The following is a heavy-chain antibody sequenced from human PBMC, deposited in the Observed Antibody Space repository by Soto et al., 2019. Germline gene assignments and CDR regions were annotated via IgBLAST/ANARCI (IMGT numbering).Heavy chain of an antibody. CDR3: ARRITMIDPAYYYYGMDV. Sequence: SVKVSCKASGGTFSSYAISWVRQAPGQGLEWMGGIIPIFGTANYAQKFQGRVTITADESTSTAYMELSSLRSEDTAVYYCARRITMIDPAYYYYGMDVWGQGTTVTVSS. CDR2: IIPIFGTA. D-gene: IGHD3-22*01. CDR1: GGTFSSYA. V-gene: IGHV1-69*13. J-gene: IGHJ6*02.